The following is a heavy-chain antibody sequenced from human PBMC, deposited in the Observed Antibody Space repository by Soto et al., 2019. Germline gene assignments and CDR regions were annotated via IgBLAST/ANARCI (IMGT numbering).Heavy chain of an antibody. CDR1: GGSVSSGGYY. V-gene: IGHV4-31*03. Sequence: QVQLQESGPGLVKPSQTLSLTCTVSGGSVSSGGYYWSWVRQHPGKGLEWIGYIHYSGSTYYNPSRKSRVTISLDTSKIQYSLRLSSVTAADSAVYYYARDDYIKRNYYYYGLDVWGQGTTVTVTS. CDR2: IHYSGST. D-gene: IGHD4-4*01. J-gene: IGHJ6*02. CDR3: ARDDYIKRNYYYYGLDV.